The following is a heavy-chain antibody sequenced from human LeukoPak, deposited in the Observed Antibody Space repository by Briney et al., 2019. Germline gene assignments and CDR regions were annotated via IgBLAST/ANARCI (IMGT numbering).Heavy chain of an antibody. D-gene: IGHD1-26*01. CDR3: ARQMRGSYTLSLYYYMDV. CDR1: GGSISSSSYY. Sequence: SETLSLTCTVSGGSISSSSYYWGWIRQPPGKGLEWIGSIYYSGSTNYNPSLKSRVTISVDTSKNQFSLKLSSVTAADTAVYYCARQMRGSYTLSLYYYMDVWGKGTTVTVSS. J-gene: IGHJ6*03. V-gene: IGHV4-39*01. CDR2: IYYSGST.